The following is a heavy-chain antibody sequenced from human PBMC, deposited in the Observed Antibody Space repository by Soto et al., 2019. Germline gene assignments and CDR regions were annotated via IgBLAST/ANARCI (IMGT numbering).Heavy chain of an antibody. J-gene: IGHJ4*02. Sequence: QLQLQESGPGLVKPSETLSLTCTVSGGSVSSSLYYWGWIRQPPGKGLEWIGSIHCTGITYSNPSLKRRVTISADPSKNHFSLRLSSVTAADTAMYFCARREMGDYYFDYWGQGNLLIVSS. D-gene: IGHD2-8*01. CDR2: IHCTGIT. V-gene: IGHV4-39*01. CDR3: ARREMGDYYFDY. CDR1: GGSVSSSLYY.